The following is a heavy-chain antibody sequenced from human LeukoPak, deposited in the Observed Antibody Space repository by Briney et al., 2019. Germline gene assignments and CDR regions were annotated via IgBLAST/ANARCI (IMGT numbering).Heavy chain of an antibody. Sequence: PGRSLGLSCAASGFTFSSYGMHWVRQAPGKGLEWVAVIWYDGSNKYYADSVKGRFTISRDNSKNTLYLQMNSLRAEDTAVYYCAKDHSGSPGAFDIWGQGTIVTVSS. CDR3: AKDHSGSPGAFDI. CDR2: IWYDGSNK. D-gene: IGHD2-15*01. V-gene: IGHV3-33*06. J-gene: IGHJ3*02. CDR1: GFTFSSYG.